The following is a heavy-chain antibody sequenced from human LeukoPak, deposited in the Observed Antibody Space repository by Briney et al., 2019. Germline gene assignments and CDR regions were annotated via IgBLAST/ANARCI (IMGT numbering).Heavy chain of an antibody. D-gene: IGHD3-10*01. CDR3: AKNSGSFDS. CDR1: GFTFSSYS. Sequence: PGGSLRLSCAASGFTFSSYSMNWVRQAPGKGLEWVSSISSSSSYIYYADSVKGRFTISRDNARNSLYLQMNSLRVEDTAVYYCAKNSGSFDSWGQGTLVTVSS. V-gene: IGHV3-21*01. CDR2: ISSSSSYI. J-gene: IGHJ4*02.